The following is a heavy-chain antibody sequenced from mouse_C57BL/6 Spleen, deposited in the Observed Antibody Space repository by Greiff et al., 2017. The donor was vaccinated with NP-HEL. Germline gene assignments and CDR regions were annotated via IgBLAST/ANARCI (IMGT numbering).Heavy chain of an antibody. Sequence: QVQLKQSGPGLVQPSQSLSITCTVSGFSLTSYGVHWVRQSPGKGLEWLGVIWSGGSTDYNAAFISRMSISKDNSKSQVFFKMNSLQADDTAIYYCAGIYYGIYYAMDYWGQGTSVTVSS. CDR3: AGIYYGIYYAMDY. J-gene: IGHJ4*01. CDR2: IWSGGST. CDR1: GFSLTSYG. D-gene: IGHD2-1*01. V-gene: IGHV2-2*01.